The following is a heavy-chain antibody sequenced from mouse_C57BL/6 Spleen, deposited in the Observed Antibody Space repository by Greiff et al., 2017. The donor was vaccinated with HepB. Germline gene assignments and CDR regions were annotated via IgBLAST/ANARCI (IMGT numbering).Heavy chain of an antibody. V-gene: IGHV3-1*01. CDR3: ARGLTGDFDY. CDR2: ISYSGST. D-gene: IGHD4-1*01. J-gene: IGHJ2*01. CDR1: GYSITSGYD. Sequence: VQLQESGPGMVKPSQSLSLTCTVTGYSITSGYDWHWIRHFPGNKLEWMGYISYSGSTNYNPSLKSRISITHDTSKNHFFLKLNSVTTEDTATYYCARGLTGDFDYWGQGTTLTVSS.